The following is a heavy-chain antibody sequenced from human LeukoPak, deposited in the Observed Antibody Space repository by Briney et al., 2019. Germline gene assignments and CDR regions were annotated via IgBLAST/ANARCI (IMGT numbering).Heavy chain of an antibody. D-gene: IGHD1-26*01. CDR1: GYTFTSYG. Sequence: ASVKVSCKASGYTFTSYGISWVRQAPGQGLEWMGWISAYNGNTNYAQKLQGRVTMTTDTSTSTAYMELRSLRSDDAAVYYCARSGSGSYPPYFDYWGQGTLVTVSS. CDR3: ARSGSGSYPPYFDY. CDR2: ISAYNGNT. J-gene: IGHJ4*02. V-gene: IGHV1-18*01.